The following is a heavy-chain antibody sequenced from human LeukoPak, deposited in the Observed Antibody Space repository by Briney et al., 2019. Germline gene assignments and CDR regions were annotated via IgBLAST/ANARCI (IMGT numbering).Heavy chain of an antibody. J-gene: IGHJ6*02. CDR1: GGSISSYY. Sequence: PSKTLSLTCTVSGGSISSYYWSWIRQPAGKGLEWIGRIYTSGSTNYNPSLKSRVTMSVDTSKNQFSLKLSSVTAADTAVYYCAREVFWSGYRRGMDVWGQGTTVTVSS. V-gene: IGHV4-4*07. CDR3: AREVFWSGYRRGMDV. D-gene: IGHD3-3*01. CDR2: IYTSGST.